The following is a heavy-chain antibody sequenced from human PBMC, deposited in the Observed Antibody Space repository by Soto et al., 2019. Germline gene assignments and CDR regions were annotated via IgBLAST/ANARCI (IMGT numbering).Heavy chain of an antibody. CDR3: AKPRLVAGLIKYVDFAS. CDR2: FSGRDATT. D-gene: IGHD6-19*01. V-gene: IGHV3-23*01. J-gene: IGHJ4*02. CDR1: GFTFSSYT. Sequence: EVQLSESGGGLVQPGGSLRLSCTASGFTFSSYTMSWVRQAPGKGLEWVSSFSGRDATTYYADSVKGRFTISRDNSKNTLYLQMNSLRAEDTAVYYCAKPRLVAGLIKYVDFASWGQGTLVTVSS.